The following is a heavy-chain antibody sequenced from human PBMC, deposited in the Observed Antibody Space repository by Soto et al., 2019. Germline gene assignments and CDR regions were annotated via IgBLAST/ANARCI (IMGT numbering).Heavy chain of an antibody. Sequence: GGSLRLSCAASGFTFSSYGMHWVRQAPGKGLEWVAVIWYDGSNKYYADSVEGRFTISRDNSKNTLYLQMNSLRAEDTAVYYCAREKSSSRPYYYYYYGMDVWGQGTTVTVSS. V-gene: IGHV3-33*01. J-gene: IGHJ6*02. CDR2: IWYDGSNK. CDR1: GFTFSSYG. D-gene: IGHD6-6*01. CDR3: AREKSSSRPYYYYYYGMDV.